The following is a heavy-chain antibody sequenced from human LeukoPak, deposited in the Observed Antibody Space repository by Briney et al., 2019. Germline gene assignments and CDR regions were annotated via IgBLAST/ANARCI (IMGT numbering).Heavy chain of an antibody. CDR3: ARHEYSGSYYGLSWFDP. V-gene: IGHV4-38-2*01. Sequence: SETLSLTCAVSGYSISSGYYWGWIRQPPGKGLEWIASIYYSGSTYYNPSLKSRVTISVDTSKNQLSLKLSSLTAADTAVYCARHEYSGSYYGLSWFDPWGQGTLVTVSS. CDR2: IYYSGST. J-gene: IGHJ5*02. CDR1: GYSISSGYY. D-gene: IGHD1-26*01.